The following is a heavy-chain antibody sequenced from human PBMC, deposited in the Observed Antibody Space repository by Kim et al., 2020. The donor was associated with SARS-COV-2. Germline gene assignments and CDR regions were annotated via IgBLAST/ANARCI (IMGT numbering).Heavy chain of an antibody. CDR1: GFTFSSYA. CDR2: IYSGGSST. J-gene: IGHJ6*02. D-gene: IGHD2-2*01. CDR3: AKDWRCSSTSCYRGWFSYGMDV. V-gene: IGHV3-23*03. Sequence: GGSLRLSCAASGFTFSSYAMSWVRQAPGKGLEWVSVIYSGGSSTYYSDSVKGRFTISRDNSKNTLYLQMNSLRAEDTAVYYCAKDWRCSSTSCYRGWFSYGMDVWGQGTTVTVSS.